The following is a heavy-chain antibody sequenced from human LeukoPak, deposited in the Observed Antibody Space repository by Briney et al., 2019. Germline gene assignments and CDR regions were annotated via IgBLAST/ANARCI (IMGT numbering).Heavy chain of an antibody. V-gene: IGHV3-49*04. CDR1: GFTFGDYA. D-gene: IGHD6-13*01. CDR2: IRSKAYGGTT. J-gene: IGHJ3*02. Sequence: PGRSLGLSCTASGFTFGDYAMSWVRQAPGKGLEWVGFIRSKAYGGTTEYAASVKGRFTISRDDSKSIAYLQMNSLKTEDTAVYYCTRGVKGHIEAAAGTDEKNAFDIWGQGTMVTVSS. CDR3: TRGVKGHIEAAAGTDEKNAFDI.